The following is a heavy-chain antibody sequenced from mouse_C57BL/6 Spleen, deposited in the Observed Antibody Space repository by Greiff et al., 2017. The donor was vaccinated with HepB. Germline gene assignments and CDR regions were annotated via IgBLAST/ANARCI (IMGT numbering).Heavy chain of an antibody. V-gene: IGHV5-4*01. J-gene: IGHJ2*01. CDR3: ARDYGSSSGDVDY. Sequence: EVQGVESGGGLVKPGGSLKLSCAASGFTFSSYAMSWVRQTPEKRLEWVATISDDGSFTYNPDNVKGRFSIARDNAKNNVSLQMSQLKSEDAVMYYCARDYGSSSGDVDYWGQGTTLTVSS. CDR2: ISDDGSFT. CDR1: GFTFSSYA. D-gene: IGHD1-1*01.